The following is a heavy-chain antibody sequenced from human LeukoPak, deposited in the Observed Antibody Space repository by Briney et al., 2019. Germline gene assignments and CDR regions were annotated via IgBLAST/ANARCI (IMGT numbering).Heavy chain of an antibody. CDR1: GFSLSTRGMC. D-gene: IGHD6-13*01. CDR2: IDWDDDK. V-gene: IGHV2-70*11. J-gene: IGHJ4*02. Sequence: ESGPTLVNPTQTLTLTCTFSGFSLSTRGMCVSWIRQPPGKALEWLARIDWDDDKYYSTSLRTRVSISKDTSKEQVVLTMTNMDPGDTATYYCARLIAASSYFDYWGQGMLVTVSS. CDR3: ARLIAASSYFDY.